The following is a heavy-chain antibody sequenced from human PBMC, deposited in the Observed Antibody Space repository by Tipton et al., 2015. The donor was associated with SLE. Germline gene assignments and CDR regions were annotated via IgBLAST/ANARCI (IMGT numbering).Heavy chain of an antibody. Sequence: TLSLTCAVSGGSISSGGYSWSWIRQPPGKGLEWIGYIHHSGSTYYNPSLKSRVTISVDRSKNQFSLKLSSVTAADTAVYYCASPMAGYWGQGTLVTVSS. J-gene: IGHJ4*02. D-gene: IGHD5-24*01. CDR3: ASPMAGY. CDR1: GGSISSGGYS. V-gene: IGHV4-30-2*01. CDR2: IHHSGST.